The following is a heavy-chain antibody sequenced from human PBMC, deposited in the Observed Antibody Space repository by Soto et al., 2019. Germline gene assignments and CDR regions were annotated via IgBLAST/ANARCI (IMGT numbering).Heavy chain of an antibody. J-gene: IGHJ4*02. CDR3: ARVRITGTKGGGYFDY. CDR2: TYYRSKWYN. D-gene: IGHD1-20*01. CDR1: GDSVSSNSAA. Sequence: SQTLSLTCAISGDSVSSNSAAWNWIRQSPSRGLEWLGRTYYRSKWYNDYAVSVKSRITINPDTSKNQFSLQLNSVTPEDTAVYYCARVRITGTKGGGYFDYWGQGTLVTVSS. V-gene: IGHV6-1*01.